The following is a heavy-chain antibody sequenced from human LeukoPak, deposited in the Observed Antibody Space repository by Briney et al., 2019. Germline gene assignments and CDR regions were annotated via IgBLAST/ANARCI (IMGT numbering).Heavy chain of an antibody. CDR2: TRNKANSYIT. CDR3: ASIRGTFGY. V-gene: IGHV3-72*01. Sequence: GGPLRLSCAASGFTFSDHFLDWVRQAPGKGLEWVGRTRNKANSYITEYAASVKGRFTISRDDSKNSLYLQMSSLKTDDTAMYYCASIRGTFGYWGRGTLVTVSS. CDR1: GFTFSDHF. D-gene: IGHD1-26*01. J-gene: IGHJ4*02.